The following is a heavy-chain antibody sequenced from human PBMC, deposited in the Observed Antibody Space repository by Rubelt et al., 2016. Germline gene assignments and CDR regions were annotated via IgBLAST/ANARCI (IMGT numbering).Heavy chain of an antibody. CDR2: IDHSGNT. Sequence: QVQLQQWGAGLFRPSQTLSLTCGVYGGSFSGYSWTWIRQPPGKGLEWLGEIDHSGNTDYIPSLKSRVSISVDTSKKLIFLKMSSATAADTAVYYWARHSRVFSYYYGMDVWGQGTLVTVSS. CDR1: GGSFSGYS. D-gene: IGHD2-21*01. CDR3: ARHSRVFSYYYGMDV. V-gene: IGHV4-34*01. J-gene: IGHJ6*02.